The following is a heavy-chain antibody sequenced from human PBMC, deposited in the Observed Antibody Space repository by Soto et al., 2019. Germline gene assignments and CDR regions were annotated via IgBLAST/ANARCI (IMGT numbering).Heavy chain of an antibody. J-gene: IGHJ5*02. Sequence: GGSLRLSCAASGFTFSSYWMSWVRQAPGKGLEWVANIKQDGSEKYYVDSVKGRFTISRDNAKNSLYLQMNSLRAEDTAVYYCAGRGGYCSGGSCYSIWFDPWGQGTLVTVSS. V-gene: IGHV3-7*01. CDR1: GFTFSSYW. D-gene: IGHD2-15*01. CDR2: IKQDGSEK. CDR3: AGRGGYCSGGSCYSIWFDP.